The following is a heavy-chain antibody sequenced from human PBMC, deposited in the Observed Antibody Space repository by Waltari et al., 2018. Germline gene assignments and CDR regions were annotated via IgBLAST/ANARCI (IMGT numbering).Heavy chain of an antibody. CDR2: IFPGDSST. CDR3: ARRSAVPASGGAFDI. D-gene: IGHD6-19*01. CDR1: GNSFVNYW. V-gene: IGHV5-51*01. J-gene: IGHJ3*02. Sequence: EVQLVQSGAEVKKAGEPLKISCHINGNSFVNYWLAWVRQMPGKGLEWMGIIFPGDSSTFYSPSFQGQVTISADKSTSTAYLQWSSLKDSDTAVYYCARRSAVPASGGAFDIWGQGTKVTVSP.